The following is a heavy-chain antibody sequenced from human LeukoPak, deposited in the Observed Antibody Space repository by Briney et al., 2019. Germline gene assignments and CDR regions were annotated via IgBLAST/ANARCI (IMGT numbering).Heavy chain of an antibody. J-gene: IGHJ5*02. CDR3: ARGLNYYDSSGYYYVRWFDP. Sequence: GASVKVSCKVSGYTFTSYDINWVRQATGQGLEWMGWMNPNSGNTGYAQKFQGRVTMTRNTSISTAYMELSSLRSEDTAVYYCARGLNYYDSSGYYYVRWFDPWGQGTLVTVSS. CDR2: MNPNSGNT. D-gene: IGHD3-22*01. V-gene: IGHV1-8*01. CDR1: GYTFTSYD.